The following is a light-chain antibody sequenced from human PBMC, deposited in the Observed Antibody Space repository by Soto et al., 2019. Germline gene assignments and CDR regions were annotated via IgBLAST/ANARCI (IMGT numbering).Light chain of an antibody. V-gene: IGKV2-28*01. CDR1: QSLLHRNGYNY. CDR3: MQGTHWPPYT. CDR2: LGS. Sequence: DIVMTQSPLSLPVTPGEPASISCRSSQSLLHRNGYNYLDWYLQKPGQSPQLLIYLGSARASGVPDRFSGGGSGTDFTLKISRVEAEDVGVYYCMQGTHWPPYTFGQGTKLEIK. J-gene: IGKJ2*01.